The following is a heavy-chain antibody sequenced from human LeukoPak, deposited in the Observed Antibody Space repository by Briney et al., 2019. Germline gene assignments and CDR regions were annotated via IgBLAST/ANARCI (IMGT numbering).Heavy chain of an antibody. V-gene: IGHV4-59*12. Sequence: SETLSLTCTVSGGSISSYYWSWIRQPPGKGLEWIGYIYYSGSTNYNPSLKSRVTISVDTSKNQFSLKLSSVTAADTAVYYCARLDVDTAKPFDYWGQGTLVTVSS. J-gene: IGHJ4*02. CDR1: GGSISSYY. CDR2: IYYSGST. D-gene: IGHD5-18*01. CDR3: ARLDVDTAKPFDY.